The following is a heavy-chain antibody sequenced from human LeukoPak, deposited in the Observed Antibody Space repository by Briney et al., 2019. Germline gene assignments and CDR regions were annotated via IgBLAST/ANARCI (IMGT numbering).Heavy chain of an antibody. V-gene: IGHV1-3*01. Sequence: ASVKVSCKASGYTFTSYAMHWVRQAPGQRLEWMGWINAGNGNTKYSQKFQGRVTITRDTSASTAYMELSSLRSEDTAVYYCAGVRSAVYPAPYFDYWGQGTLVTVSS. CDR2: INAGNGNT. J-gene: IGHJ4*02. D-gene: IGHD3-10*01. CDR1: GYTFTSYA. CDR3: AGVRSAVYPAPYFDY.